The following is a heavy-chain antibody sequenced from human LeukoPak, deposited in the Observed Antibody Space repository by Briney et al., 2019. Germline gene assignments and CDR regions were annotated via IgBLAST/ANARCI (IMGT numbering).Heavy chain of an antibody. CDR2: ISSSSSYI. CDR3: AREVVSSAAFDY. D-gene: IGHD3-22*01. V-gene: IGHV3-21*01. Sequence: PGGSLRLSCAASGFTFSSYSMNWVRQAPGKGLEWVSSISSSSSYIYYADSVKGRFTISRDNAKNSLYLQMNSLRAEDTAVYYCAREVVSSAAFDYWGQGTLVTASS. J-gene: IGHJ4*02. CDR1: GFTFSSYS.